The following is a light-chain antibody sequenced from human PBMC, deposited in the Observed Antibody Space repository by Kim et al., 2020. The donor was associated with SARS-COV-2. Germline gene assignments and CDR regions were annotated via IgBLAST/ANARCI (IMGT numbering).Light chain of an antibody. CDR1: QSISSD. Sequence: DIQMTQSPSSLSASVGDRVTITCRASQSISSDLNWYQQKPGKAPKLLIYAASTLQSGVASRFSGSGSGTDFTLTISSLQPEDFTTYYCQQSYIIPLTFGEGTKV. CDR2: AAS. CDR3: QQSYIIPLT. J-gene: IGKJ4*01. V-gene: IGKV1-39*01.